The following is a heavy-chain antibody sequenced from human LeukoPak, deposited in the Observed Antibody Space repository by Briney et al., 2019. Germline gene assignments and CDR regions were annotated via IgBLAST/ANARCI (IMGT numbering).Heavy chain of an antibody. CDR1: GFPLSTYE. J-gene: IGHJ3*01. V-gene: IGHV3-48*03. D-gene: IGHD1-26*01. CDR3: ARAVSGFTQGAFDV. CDR2: ISTSGRNI. Sequence: GGSLRLSCSASGFPLSTYEINCVREAPGKGLEWVSYISTSGRNIYYADSVTGRFTISRDNAKNSLYLQMNSLRVEDTAVYYCARAVSGFTQGAFDVWGQGTMVTVSS.